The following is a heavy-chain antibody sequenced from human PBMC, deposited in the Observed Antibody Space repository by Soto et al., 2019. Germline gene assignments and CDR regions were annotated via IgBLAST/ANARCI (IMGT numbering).Heavy chain of an antibody. V-gene: IGHV4-59*11. CDR1: GGSIHGHY. CDR3: AKLSCTSSTCYFPGWFDP. CDR2: IHSSGST. D-gene: IGHD2-2*01. Sequence: QVQLQQSGPELLNHSETLFLTCTVSGGSIHGHYWTWMRQFPGRGLEWIGYIHSSGSTNYNPSLKSRLTISVDTTKNQFSLQLKSMTAADTAVYYCAKLSCTSSTCYFPGWFDPWGQGTLVTVSS. J-gene: IGHJ5*02.